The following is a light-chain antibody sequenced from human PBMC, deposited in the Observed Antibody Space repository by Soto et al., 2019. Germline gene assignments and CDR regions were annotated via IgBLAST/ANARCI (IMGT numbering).Light chain of an antibody. CDR3: AAWDDSLNGLV. CDR1: SSNIGSNT. J-gene: IGLJ2*01. V-gene: IGLV1-44*01. Sequence: QSVLTQPPSASGTPEQRVTISCSGSSSNIGSNTVNWYQQLPGTAPKLLIYSNNQRPSGVPDRFSGYKSGTSASLAISGLQSADEADYYCAAWDDSLNGLVFGGGTKVTVL. CDR2: SNN.